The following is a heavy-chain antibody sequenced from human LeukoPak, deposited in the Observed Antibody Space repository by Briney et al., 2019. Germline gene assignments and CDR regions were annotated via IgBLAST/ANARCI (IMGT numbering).Heavy chain of an antibody. CDR1: GFTFSDYY. D-gene: IGHD2-2*02. Sequence: PGGSLRLSCAASGFTFSDYYMSWIRQAPGKGLEWVSYISSSSSYTNYADSVKGRFTISRDIAKNSLYLQMNSLRAEDTAVYYCARSPTYQLVYDYWGQGTLVTVSS. V-gene: IGHV3-11*06. CDR3: ARSPTYQLVYDY. CDR2: ISSSSSYT. J-gene: IGHJ4*02.